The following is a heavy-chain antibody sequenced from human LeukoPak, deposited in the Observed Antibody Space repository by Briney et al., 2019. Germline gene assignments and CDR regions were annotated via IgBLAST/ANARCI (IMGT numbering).Heavy chain of an antibody. Sequence: PSETLSLTCAVYGGSFSGYYWSWIRQPPGKGLEWLGEINHRGSTNYNPSLKSRVTISVDTSKNQFSLKLSSVTAADTAVYYCARGIAAAGGFDYWGQGTLVTVSS. CDR1: GGSFSGYY. CDR3: ARGIAAAGGFDY. CDR2: INHRGST. J-gene: IGHJ4*02. D-gene: IGHD6-13*01. V-gene: IGHV4-34*01.